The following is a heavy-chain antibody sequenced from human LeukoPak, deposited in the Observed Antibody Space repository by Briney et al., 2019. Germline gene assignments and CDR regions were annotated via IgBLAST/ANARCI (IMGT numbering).Heavy chain of an antibody. V-gene: IGHV3-30*04. CDR1: GFTFSSYA. J-gene: IGHJ4*02. Sequence: SGRSLRLSCAASGFTFSSYAMHWVRQAPGKGLEWVAVISYDGSNKYYADSVKGRFTISRDNAKNTLYLQMNSLRAEDTAVYYCARAASCSGGSCYSSHFDYWGQGTLVTVSS. D-gene: IGHD2-15*01. CDR3: ARAASCSGGSCYSSHFDY. CDR2: ISYDGSNK.